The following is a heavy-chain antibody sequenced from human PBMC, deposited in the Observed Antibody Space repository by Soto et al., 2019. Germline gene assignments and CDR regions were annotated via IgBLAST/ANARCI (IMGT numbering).Heavy chain of an antibody. J-gene: IGHJ5*02. CDR2: ISGSGGST. CDR1: GFTFSSYA. CDR3: AKDLMEWLFPNWFDP. Sequence: HPGGSLRLSCAASGFTFSSYAMSWVRQAPGKGLEWVSAISGSGGSTYYADSVKGRFTISRDNSKNTLYLQMNSLRAEDTAVYYCAKDLMEWLFPNWFDPWGQGTLVTVSS. D-gene: IGHD3-3*01. V-gene: IGHV3-23*01.